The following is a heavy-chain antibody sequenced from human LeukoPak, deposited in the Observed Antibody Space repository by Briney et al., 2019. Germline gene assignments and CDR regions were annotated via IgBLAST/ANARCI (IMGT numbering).Heavy chain of an antibody. CDR3: AGLPGEWLLSNYHYYHMDV. CDR2: IYYSGST. D-gene: IGHD3-3*01. CDR1: GGSISSYY. V-gene: IGHV4-59*01. J-gene: IGHJ6*03. Sequence: PSETLSLTCTVSGGSISSYYWSWIRQPPGKGLEWIGYIYYSGSTSYNPSLKSRVTISVDTSKNQFSLKLSSVTAADTAVYYCAGLPGEWLLSNYHYYHMDVWGKGTTVTVSS.